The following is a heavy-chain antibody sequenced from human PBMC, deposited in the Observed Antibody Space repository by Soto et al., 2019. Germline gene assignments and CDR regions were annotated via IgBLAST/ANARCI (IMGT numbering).Heavy chain of an antibody. D-gene: IGHD1-1*01. CDR1: GGTFSSYA. CDR3: ARNPGDHHWNDVWWDY. CDR2: IIPIFGTA. Sequence: QVQLVQAGAEVKKPGSSVKVSCKASGGTFSSYAISWVRQAPGQGLEWMGGIIPIFGTANYAQKFQGRVTITADKSTSTAYMELSSLRSEDTAVYYCARNPGDHHWNDVWWDYWGQGTLVTVSS. J-gene: IGHJ4*02. V-gene: IGHV1-69*06.